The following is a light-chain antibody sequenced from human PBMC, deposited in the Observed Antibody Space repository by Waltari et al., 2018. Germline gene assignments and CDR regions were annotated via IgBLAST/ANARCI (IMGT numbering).Light chain of an antibody. V-gene: IGKV3-20*01. CDR3: QHYVRLPAT. J-gene: IGKJ1*01. Sequence: PGERATLSCRASQSVSRTLAWYQQKPGQAPRLLIYGASTRATGIPERFSGGGSGTDFSLTISRLEPEDFAVYYCQHYVRLPATFGQGTKVEIK. CDR1: QSVSRT. CDR2: GAS.